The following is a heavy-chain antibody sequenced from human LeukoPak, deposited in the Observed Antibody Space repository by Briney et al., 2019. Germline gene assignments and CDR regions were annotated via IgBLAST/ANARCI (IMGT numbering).Heavy chain of an antibody. CDR3: ARVMGGYYFYMDV. CDR1: GYTLTSYG. CDR2: ISAYNGNT. Sequence: ASVKVSCKASGYTLTSYGISWVRQAPGQGLDWMGWISAYNGNTNYAQKLQGRVTMHTDTPTSTAYMEVRGLRTDDKAGYYWARVMGGYYFYMDVWGQGTTVTVSS. D-gene: IGHD2-8*01. J-gene: IGHJ6*03. V-gene: IGHV1-18*01.